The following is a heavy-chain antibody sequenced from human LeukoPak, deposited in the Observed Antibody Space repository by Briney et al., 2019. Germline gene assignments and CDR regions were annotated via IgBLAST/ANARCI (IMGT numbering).Heavy chain of an antibody. Sequence: SETLSLTCTVSGGSISSYYWSWIRQPPGKGLEWIGYIYYSGSTNYNPSLKSRVTISVDTSKNQFSLKLSSVTAADTAVYYCARHGVSAAGSWNWFDPGGQGTLVTVSS. CDR2: IYYSGST. D-gene: IGHD6-13*01. CDR1: GGSISSYY. J-gene: IGHJ5*02. V-gene: IGHV4-59*08. CDR3: ARHGVSAAGSWNWFDP.